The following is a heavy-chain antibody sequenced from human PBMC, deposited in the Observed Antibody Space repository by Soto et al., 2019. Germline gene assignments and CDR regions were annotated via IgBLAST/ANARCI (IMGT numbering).Heavy chain of an antibody. J-gene: IGHJ4*02. CDR1: GGSISSYY. CDR3: ARLGGYYQAFDQ. CDR2: IYYSGST. V-gene: IGHV4-59*08. D-gene: IGHD3-22*01. Sequence: SETLSLTCTVSGGSISSYYGGWFRQPPAKGLEWIGYIYYSGSTTYHPSLKSRVTISVDTSKNQFSLNLTSVTAADTAVYYCARLGGYYQAFDQWGQGSLVTVS.